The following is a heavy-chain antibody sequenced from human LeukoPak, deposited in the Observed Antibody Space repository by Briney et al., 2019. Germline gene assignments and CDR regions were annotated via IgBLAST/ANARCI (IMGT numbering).Heavy chain of an antibody. D-gene: IGHD1-26*01. Sequence: PSETLSLTCTVSGGSVSSGSYYWRWIRQPPGKGLEWIGNIYHSGSTRYSSSLKSRVTISIDTSKNQFSLKLSSVTAADTAVYYCARDGGSYGIAYWYFDLWGRGTLVTVSS. CDR2: IYHSGST. J-gene: IGHJ2*01. CDR1: GGSVSSGSYY. V-gene: IGHV4-61*01. CDR3: ARDGGSYGIAYWYFDL.